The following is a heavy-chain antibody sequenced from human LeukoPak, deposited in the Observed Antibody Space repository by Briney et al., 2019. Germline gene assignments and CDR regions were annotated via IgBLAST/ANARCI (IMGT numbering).Heavy chain of an antibody. D-gene: IGHD1-1*01. J-gene: IGHJ4*02. CDR2: IGGGGGST. CDR1: GFIACDIY. V-gene: IGHV3-23*01. CDR3: ARRLDY. Sequence: GGCPRPSSAPSGFIACDIYMTGVPPAPGKGLEWVSTIGGGGGSTYYADSVKGRFTISRDNSKNTLYLQMNSLRVEDTAVYYCARRLDYWGQGTLVTVSS.